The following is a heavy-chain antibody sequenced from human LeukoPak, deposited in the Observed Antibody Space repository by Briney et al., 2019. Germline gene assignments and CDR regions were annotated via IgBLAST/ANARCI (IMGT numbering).Heavy chain of an antibody. J-gene: IGHJ3*01. CDR1: GYSFSSYC. CDR2: IYPGDSSP. D-gene: IGHD1-26*01. V-gene: IGHV5-51*01. CDR3: GMSGDRVPHQADVFDV. Sequence: GEALKISCKCSGYSFSSYCIGWVRQMPGKGLEWRGIIYPGDSSPTYSPYSQGQVTISVDKSINTAYLQWSSLQASDTAMYYCGMSGDRVPHQADVFDVWGEGTMLTVST.